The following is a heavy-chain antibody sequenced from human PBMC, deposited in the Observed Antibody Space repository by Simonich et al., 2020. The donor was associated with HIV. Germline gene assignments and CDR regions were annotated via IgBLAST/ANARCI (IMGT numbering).Heavy chain of an antibody. J-gene: IGHJ4*02. CDR3: AKDRYYNFWSGYYDY. CDR2: NGDSGGRT. D-gene: IGHD3-3*01. CDR1: GFNFRSYA. V-gene: IGHV3-23*01. Sequence: ELQLLESGGGLVQPGGSLRLSCAASGFNFRSYAMSWVRQSPGKGQECSPANGDSGGRTYYPDSVKGRFTISRDNSKNTLYLQMNSLRAEDTAVYYCAKDRYYNFWSGYYDYWGQATLVTVSS.